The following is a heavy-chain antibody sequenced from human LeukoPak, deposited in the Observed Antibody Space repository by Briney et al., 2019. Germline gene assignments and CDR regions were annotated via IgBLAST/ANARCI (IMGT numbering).Heavy chain of an antibody. V-gene: IGHV1-69*13. CDR3: ARASVVVTACFDY. J-gene: IGHJ4*02. Sequence: ASVKVSCKASGGTFSSYAISWVRQAPGQGLEWMGGIIPIFGTANHAQKFQGRVTITADESTSTAYMELSILRSEDTAVYYCARASVVVTACFDYWGQGTLVTVSS. CDR1: GGTFSSYA. CDR2: IIPIFGTA. D-gene: IGHD2-21*02.